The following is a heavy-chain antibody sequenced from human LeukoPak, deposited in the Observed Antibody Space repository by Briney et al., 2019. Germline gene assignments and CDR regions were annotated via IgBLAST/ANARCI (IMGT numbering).Heavy chain of an antibody. CDR1: GGSISSGSYY. J-gene: IGHJ4*02. D-gene: IGHD3-3*01. Sequence: SETLSLTCTVSGGSISSGSYYWSWIRQPAGKGLEWIGRIYTSGSTNYNPSLKSRVTISVDTSKNQFSLKLSSVTAADTAVYYCLATEEGFLFDYWGQGTLVTVSS. V-gene: IGHV4-61*02. CDR3: LATEEGFLFDY. CDR2: IYTSGST.